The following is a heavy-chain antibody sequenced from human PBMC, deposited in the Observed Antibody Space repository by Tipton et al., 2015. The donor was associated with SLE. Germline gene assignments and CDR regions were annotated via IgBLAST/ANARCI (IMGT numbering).Heavy chain of an antibody. V-gene: IGHV4-34*01. Sequence: TLSLTCAVYGGSFSGYYWSWIRQPPGKGLEWIGSIYHSGSTYYNPSLKSRVTISVDTSKNQFSLKLSSVTAADTAVYYCARDLIPQGVGDAFDIWGQGTMVTVSS. CDR1: GGSFSGYY. D-gene: IGHD3-16*01. CDR3: ARDLIPQGVGDAFDI. J-gene: IGHJ3*02. CDR2: IYHSGST.